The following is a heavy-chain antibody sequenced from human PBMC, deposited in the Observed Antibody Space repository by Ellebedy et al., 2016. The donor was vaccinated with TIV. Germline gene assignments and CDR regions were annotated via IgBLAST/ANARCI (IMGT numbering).Heavy chain of an antibody. V-gene: IGHV1-46*01. CDR2: VNPGGGRT. CDR1: GFTFTSYY. J-gene: IGHJ4*02. Sequence: AASVKVSCKASGFTFTSYYIHWVRQAPGQGLEWMGRVNPGGGRTKFAPNFQGRPTMTRDTSTSEVYMEVRSLRSDDTAVYYCAREGASAGADYFDYWGQGTLVIVSS. D-gene: IGHD1-26*01. CDR3: AREGASAGADYFDY.